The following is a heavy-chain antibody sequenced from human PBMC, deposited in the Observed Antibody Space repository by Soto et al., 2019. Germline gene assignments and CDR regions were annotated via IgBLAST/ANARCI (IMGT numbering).Heavy chain of an antibody. CDR3: EKLSGLILLGYWFDP. J-gene: IGHJ5*02. V-gene: IGHV3-23*01. D-gene: IGHD2-15*01. CDR2: ISGSGGST. Sequence: GGSLRLSCAASGFTFSSYAMSWVRQAPGKGLEWVSAISGSGGSTYYADSVKGRFTISRDNSKNTLYLQMNSLRAEDTAVYYCEKLSGLILLGYWFDPWGQGTLVTVSS. CDR1: GFTFSSYA.